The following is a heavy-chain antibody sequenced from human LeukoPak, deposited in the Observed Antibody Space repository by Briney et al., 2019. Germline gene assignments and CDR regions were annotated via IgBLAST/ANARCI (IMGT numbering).Heavy chain of an antibody. V-gene: IGHV3-21*01. J-gene: IGHJ6*02. CDR2: ISSSSSYI. CDR3: ARDEYYGSGDRVYYYYGMDV. Sequence: PGGSLRLSCAASGFTFSSYSMNWVRQAPGKGLEWVSSISSSSSYIYYADSVKGRFTISRDNAKNSLYLQMNSLRAEDTAVYYCARDEYYGSGDRVYYYYGMDVWGQGTTVTVSS. D-gene: IGHD3-10*01. CDR1: GFTFSSYS.